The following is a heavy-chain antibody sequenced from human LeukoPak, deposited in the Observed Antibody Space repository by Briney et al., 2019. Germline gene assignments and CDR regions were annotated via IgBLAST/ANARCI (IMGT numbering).Heavy chain of an antibody. CDR1: GFTFSSYG. CDR3: AKDSNTDMRNRYNWFDP. J-gene: IGHJ5*02. CDR2: IRYDGSNK. Sequence: QAGGSLRLSCAASGFTFSSYGMHWVRQAPGKGLEWVAFIRYDGSNKYYADSVKGRFTISRDNSKNTLYLQMNSLRAEDTAVYYCAKDSNTDMRNRYNWFDPWGQGTLVTVSS. D-gene: IGHD3-9*01. V-gene: IGHV3-30*02.